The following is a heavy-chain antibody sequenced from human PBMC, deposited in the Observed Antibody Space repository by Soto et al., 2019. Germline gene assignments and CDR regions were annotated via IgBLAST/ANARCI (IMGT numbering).Heavy chain of an antibody. CDR1: GGSISSSSYY. V-gene: IGHV4-39*01. CDR2: IYYSGST. D-gene: IGHD2-15*01. Sequence: QLQLQESGPGLVKPSETLSLTCTVSGGSISSSSYYWGWIRQPPGKGLEWIGRIYYSGSTYYNPSLKSRVTISVDTSKTQFSLKLSSVTAADTAVYYCARHTPAISISDHWGQGTLVTVSS. J-gene: IGHJ4*02. CDR3: ARHTPAISISDH.